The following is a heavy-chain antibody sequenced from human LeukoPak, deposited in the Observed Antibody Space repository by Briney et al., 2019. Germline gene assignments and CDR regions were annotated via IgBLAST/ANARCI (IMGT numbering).Heavy chain of an antibody. CDR2: MNPNSGNT. CDR3: ARDYYDSSGYYGY. J-gene: IGHJ4*02. V-gene: IGHV1-8*03. Sequence: GASVEVSCKASGYTFTSYGISWVRQAPGRGLEWMGWMNPNSGNTGYAQKFQGRVTITRNTSISTAYMELSSLRSEDTAVYYCARDYYDSSGYYGYWGQGTLVTVSS. CDR1: GYTFTSYG. D-gene: IGHD3-22*01.